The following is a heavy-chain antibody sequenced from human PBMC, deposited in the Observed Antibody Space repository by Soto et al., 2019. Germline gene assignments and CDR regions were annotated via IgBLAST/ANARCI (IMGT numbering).Heavy chain of an antibody. CDR2: MNPNSGNT. V-gene: IGHV1-8*01. D-gene: IGHD2-15*01. CDR3: ARADRRFYCSGGSCYYYYYYMDV. Sequence: QVQLVQSGAEVKKPGASVKVSCKASGYTFTSYDINWVRQATGQGLEWMGWMNPNSGNTGYAQKFQGRVTMTRNTSISTAYMELSSLRSEDTAVYYCARADRRFYCSGGSCYYYYYYMDVWGKGTTVTVSS. CDR1: GYTFTSYD. J-gene: IGHJ6*03.